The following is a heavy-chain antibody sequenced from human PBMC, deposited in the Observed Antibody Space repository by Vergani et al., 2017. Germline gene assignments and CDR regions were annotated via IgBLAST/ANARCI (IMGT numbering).Heavy chain of an antibody. V-gene: IGHV4-39*01. Sequence: QLQLQESGPGLVKPSETLSLTCTVSGGSISSSSYYWGWIRQPPGKGLEWIGSIYYSGSTYYNPSLKSRVTISVDTSKNQVSLKLSSVTAADTAVYYCASPLNWNSVVDYWGQGTLVTVSS. CDR1: GGSISSSSYY. CDR3: ASPLNWNSVVDY. D-gene: IGHD1-7*01. CDR2: IYYSGST. J-gene: IGHJ4*02.